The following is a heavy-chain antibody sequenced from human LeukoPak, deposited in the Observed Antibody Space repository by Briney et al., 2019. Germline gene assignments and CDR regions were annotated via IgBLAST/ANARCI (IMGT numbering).Heavy chain of an antibody. CDR1: GGTFSSYA. CDR2: IIPILGIA. CDR3: ARQAHGFYGDYADLDY. D-gene: IGHD4-17*01. J-gene: IGHJ4*02. V-gene: IGHV1-69*04. Sequence: SVKVSCKASGGTFSSYAISWVRQAPGQGLEWMGRIIPILGIANYAQKFQGRVTITADKSTSTAYMGLSSLRSEDAAVYYCARQAHGFYGDYADLDYWGQGTLVTVSS.